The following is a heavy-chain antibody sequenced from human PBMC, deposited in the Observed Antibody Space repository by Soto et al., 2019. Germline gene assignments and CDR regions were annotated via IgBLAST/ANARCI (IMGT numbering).Heavy chain of an antibody. V-gene: IGHV1-2*02. CDR2: INPNSGGT. CDR1: GYTCTGYY. J-gene: IGHJ3*02. D-gene: IGHD3-16*01. CDR3: AREDGVRAFDI. Sequence: GASVKVSCKASGYTCTGYYMHWVRRAPGQGLEWMGWINPNSGGTNYAQKFQGRVTMTRDTSISTAYMELSRLRSDDTAVYYCAREDGVRAFDIWGQGTMVTVSS.